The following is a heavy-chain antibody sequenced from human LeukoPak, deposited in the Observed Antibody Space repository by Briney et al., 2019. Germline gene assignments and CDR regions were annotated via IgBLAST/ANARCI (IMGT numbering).Heavy chain of an antibody. V-gene: IGHV1-24*01. D-gene: IGHD2-2*01. J-gene: IGHJ4*02. Sequence: ASVKVSCKASGYTFTDYYIHWVQQAPGKGLEWMGGFDPEDGETIYAQKFQGRVTMTEDTSTDTAYMELSSLRSEDTAVYYCATAPLSTSLDYWGQGTLVTVSS. CDR1: GYTFTDYY. CDR2: FDPEDGET. CDR3: ATAPLSTSLDY.